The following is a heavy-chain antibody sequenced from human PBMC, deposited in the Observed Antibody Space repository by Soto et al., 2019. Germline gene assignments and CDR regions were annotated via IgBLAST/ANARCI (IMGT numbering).Heavy chain of an antibody. CDR1: GLTVSTNP. Sequence: EVQLVESGGGLVQPGGSLRLSCAASGLTVSTNPMSWVRQAPGKGLEWVSVIYTGVGTHYEDSVKGRFTISRDNSKKTVNLQMNSLRPEDPAVYYCARDGSGHWGQGTLVTVSS. J-gene: IGHJ4*02. V-gene: IGHV3-66*01. CDR3: ARDGSGH. CDR2: IYTGVGT.